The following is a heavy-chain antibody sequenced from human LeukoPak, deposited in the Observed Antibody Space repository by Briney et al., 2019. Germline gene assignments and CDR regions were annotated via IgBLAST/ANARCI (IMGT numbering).Heavy chain of an antibody. V-gene: IGHV1-2*06. CDR1: GYTFTGYY. J-gene: IGHJ5*02. Sequence: ASVKVSCKASGYTFTGYYMHWVRQAPGQGLKWMGRINPNSGGTNYAQKFQGRVTMTRDTSISTAYMELSRLRSDDTAVYYCARVPIPYGSGSYYKGGGGWFDPWGQGTLVTVSS. CDR2: INPNSGGT. D-gene: IGHD3-10*01. CDR3: ARVPIPYGSGSYYKGGGGWFDP.